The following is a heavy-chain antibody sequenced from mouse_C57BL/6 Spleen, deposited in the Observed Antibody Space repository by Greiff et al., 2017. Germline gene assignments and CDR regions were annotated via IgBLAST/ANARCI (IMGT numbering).Heavy chain of an antibody. CDR3: TFYDGTFDY. D-gene: IGHD2-3*01. CDR2: IDPENGDT. CDR1: GFNIKDDY. Sequence: VQLQQSGAELVRPGASVKLSCTASGFNIKDDYMHWVKQRPEQGLEWIGWIDPENGDTEYASKFQGKATITADTSSNTAYLQLSSLTSEDTAVYYCTFYDGTFDYGGQGTTLTVSS. V-gene: IGHV14-4*01. J-gene: IGHJ2*01.